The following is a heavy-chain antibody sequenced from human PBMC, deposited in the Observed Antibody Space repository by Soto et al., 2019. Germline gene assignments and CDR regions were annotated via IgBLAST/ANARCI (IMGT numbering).Heavy chain of an antibody. CDR1: GFTFSSYA. CDR3: ARDAPGSLPPDAYDI. Sequence: EVQVLESGGGLVQPGGSLRLSCAASGFTFSSYAMTWVRQAPGKGLEWVSTISGSATRIDYAGSVRGRFTISRDDSKNTLYLQMNSLRAEDTAFYYCARDAPGSLPPDAYDIWGQGTMVTVSS. CDR2: ISGSATRI. J-gene: IGHJ3*02. V-gene: IGHV3-23*01. D-gene: IGHD3-10*01.